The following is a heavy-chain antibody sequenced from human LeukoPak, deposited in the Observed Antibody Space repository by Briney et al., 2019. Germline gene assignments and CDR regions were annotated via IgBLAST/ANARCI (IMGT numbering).Heavy chain of an antibody. J-gene: IGHJ4*02. D-gene: IGHD5-18*01. V-gene: IGHV1-69*05. CDR3: ARDKGGYSYGYFPHY. CDR2: IIPIFGTA. CDR1: GGTFSSYT. Sequence: VKVSFKASGGTFSSYTISWVRQAPGQGLEWMGGIIPIFGTANYAQKFQGRVTITTDESTSTAYMELSSLRSEDTAVFYCARDKGGYSYGYFPHYWGQGTLVTVSS.